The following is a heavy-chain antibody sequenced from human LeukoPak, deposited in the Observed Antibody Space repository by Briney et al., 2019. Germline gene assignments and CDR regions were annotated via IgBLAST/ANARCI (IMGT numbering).Heavy chain of an antibody. D-gene: IGHD6-19*01. CDR3: ARSFSGWYGLDAFDI. CDR1: GGSISSGGYY. CDR2: IYYSGST. J-gene: IGHJ3*02. Sequence: SETLSLTCTVSGGSISSGGYYWSWIRQHPGKGLEWIGYIYYSGSTYYNPSLKSQVTISVDTSKNQFSLKLSSVTAADTAVYYCARSFSGWYGLDAFDIWGQGTMVTVSS. V-gene: IGHV4-31*01.